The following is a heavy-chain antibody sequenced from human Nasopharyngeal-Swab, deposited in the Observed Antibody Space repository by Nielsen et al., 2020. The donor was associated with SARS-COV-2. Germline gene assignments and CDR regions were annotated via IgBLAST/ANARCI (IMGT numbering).Heavy chain of an antibody. J-gene: IGHJ4*02. Sequence: VRQMPGKGLEWMGIIYPGDSDTRYSPSFQGQVTISADKSISTAYLQWSSLKASDTAMYYCARRGRYCSSTSYYAEHFDYWGQGTLVTVSS. CDR2: IYPGDSDT. V-gene: IGHV5-51*01. CDR3: ARRGRYCSSTSYYAEHFDY. D-gene: IGHD2-2*01.